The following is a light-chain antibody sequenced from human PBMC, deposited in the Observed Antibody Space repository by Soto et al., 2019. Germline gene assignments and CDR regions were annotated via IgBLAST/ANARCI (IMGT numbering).Light chain of an antibody. CDR3: QQCNSYPWT. V-gene: IGKV1-5*01. CDR1: QRISSW. J-gene: IGKJ1*01. CDR2: DAS. Sequence: DIHMTQSPSTLSASVGYMFNITCRASQRISSWLAWYQQKPGKAPKLLISDASSLESGVPSRLSGSGSGTELTITISSMQHDDFATYYCQQCNSYPWTFGHGTKVDIK.